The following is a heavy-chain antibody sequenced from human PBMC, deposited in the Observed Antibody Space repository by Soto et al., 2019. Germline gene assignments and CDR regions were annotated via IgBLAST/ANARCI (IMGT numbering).Heavy chain of an antibody. J-gene: IGHJ4*02. D-gene: IGHD3-10*01. CDR1: GFTFSSFA. Sequence: PGGSLRLSCAASGFTFSSFAMSWVRQAPGKGLEWVSAISGSGGSTYYADSVKGRFTISRDNSKNTLYLQMNSLRAEDTAVYYCAKDLDLDFGELLFAAFFDYWGQGTLVTVSS. CDR3: AKDLDLDFGELLFAAFFDY. V-gene: IGHV3-23*01. CDR2: ISGSGGST.